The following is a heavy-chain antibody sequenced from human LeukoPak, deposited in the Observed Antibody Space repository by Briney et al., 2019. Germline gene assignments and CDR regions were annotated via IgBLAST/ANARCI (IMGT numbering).Heavy chain of an antibody. V-gene: IGHV4-59*08. D-gene: IGHD2-15*01. CDR2: IYYNGNT. Sequence: SETLSLTCTVSGGSISSYYWSWIRQPPGKGLEWIGYIYYNGNTNYNPSLKSRVNISVDRSKNQFSLKLSSLTAADTAVYYCARYDCSGGSCYSFGAFDIWGRGTMVTVSS. CDR1: GGSISSYY. J-gene: IGHJ3*02. CDR3: ARYDCSGGSCYSFGAFDI.